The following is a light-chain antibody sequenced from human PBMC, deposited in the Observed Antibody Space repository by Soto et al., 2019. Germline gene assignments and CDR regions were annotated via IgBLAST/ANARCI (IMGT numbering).Light chain of an antibody. Sequence: EIVMTQSPATLSVSPGERATLSCRASQSVDSKLAWYQQKPGQGPRLLIYGASSRATGIPARFSGSGSGTEFTLTFSSLQSEDFAVYYGQHYSTWLWTFGQGTKVEIK. J-gene: IGKJ1*01. CDR1: QSVDSK. CDR2: GAS. V-gene: IGKV3-15*01. CDR3: QHYSTWLWT.